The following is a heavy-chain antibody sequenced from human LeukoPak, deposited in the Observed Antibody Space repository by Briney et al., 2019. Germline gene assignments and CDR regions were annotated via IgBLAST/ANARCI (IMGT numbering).Heavy chain of an antibody. CDR2: IYYSGST. D-gene: IGHD2-2*01. CDR1: GGSISSYY. Sequence: PSETLSLTCTVSGGSISSYYWSWIRQPPGKGLEWIGYIYYSGSTNYNPSLKSRVTISVDTSKNQFSLKLSSVTAADTAVYYCAKLPESDLNYGLDVWGQGTTVTVSS. CDR3: AKLPESDLNYGLDV. V-gene: IGHV4-59*01. J-gene: IGHJ6*02.